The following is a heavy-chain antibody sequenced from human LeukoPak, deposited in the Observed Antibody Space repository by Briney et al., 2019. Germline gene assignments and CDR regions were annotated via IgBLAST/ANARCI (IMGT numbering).Heavy chain of an antibody. J-gene: IGHJ4*02. CDR1: GFTFSSYS. CDR2: ISGSSSTI. D-gene: IGHD3-22*01. CDR3: AGGSTYYDSSGQVPFDY. Sequence: GGSLRLSCAASGFTFSSYSMNWVRQAPGKGLEWGSYISGSSSTIYYADSVKGRFTISRDNSKNTLYLQMNSLRAEDTAVYYGAGGSTYYDSSGQVPFDYWGQGTLVTVSS. V-gene: IGHV3-48*01.